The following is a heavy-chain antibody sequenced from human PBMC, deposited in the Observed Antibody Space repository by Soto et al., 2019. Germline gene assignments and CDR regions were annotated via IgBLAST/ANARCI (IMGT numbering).Heavy chain of an antibody. J-gene: IGHJ4*02. CDR1: GFTFSNAW. CDR3: TTDGIAVAGTIEFYFDY. CDR2: IKSKTDGGTT. Sequence: PGGSLRLSCAASGFTFSNAWMSWVRQAPGKGLEWVGRIKSKTDGGTTDYAAPVKGRFTISRDDSKNTLYLQMNSLKTEDTAVYYCTTDGIAVAGTIEFYFDYWGQGTPVTVSS. D-gene: IGHD6-19*01. V-gene: IGHV3-15*01.